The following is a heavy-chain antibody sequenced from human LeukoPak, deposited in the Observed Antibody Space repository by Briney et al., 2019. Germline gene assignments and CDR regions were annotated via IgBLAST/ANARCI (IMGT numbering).Heavy chain of an antibody. CDR2: IYWDDNK. D-gene: IGHD3-10*01. CDR3: AGGSGRTFDY. V-gene: IGHV2-5*02. J-gene: IGHJ4*02. Sequence: PTPVNPTHILTLTCAFTGCARTTSGVGVGWIRQPPGKALESLARIYWDDNKLYNTSLESRLTLTKDTSKNQVVLKMTNMYAVDTATYCCAGGSGRTFDYWGQGTLVTVSS. CDR1: GCARTTSGVG.